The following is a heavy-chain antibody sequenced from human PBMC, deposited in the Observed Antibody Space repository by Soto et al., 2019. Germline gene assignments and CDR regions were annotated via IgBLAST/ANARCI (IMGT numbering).Heavy chain of an antibody. Sequence: QVQLVQSGAEGKKPGSSVKVSCKASGGTFSSYAISWVRQAPGQGLEWMGGIIPIFGTANYAQKFQGRVTITADESTSTAYMELSSLRSEDTAVYYCAREQRASYGRMEAFDIWGQGTMVTVSS. CDR3: AREQRASYGRMEAFDI. CDR2: IIPIFGTA. J-gene: IGHJ3*02. D-gene: IGHD1-26*01. V-gene: IGHV1-69*01. CDR1: GGTFSSYA.